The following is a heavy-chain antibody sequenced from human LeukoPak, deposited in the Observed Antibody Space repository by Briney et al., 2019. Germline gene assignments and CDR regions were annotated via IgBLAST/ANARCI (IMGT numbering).Heavy chain of an antibody. CDR2: IYYSGST. V-gene: IGHV4-61*08. J-gene: IGHJ4*02. D-gene: IGHD2-2*01. CDR1: GFSISSSDYY. Sequence: PSETLSLTCIVSGFSISSSDYYWSWIRQPPGKGLEWIGYIYYSGSTNYNPSLKSRVTISVDTSKNQFSLKLSSVTAADTAVYYCARMSCSSTSCYVDYWGQGTLVTVSS. CDR3: ARMSCSSTSCYVDY.